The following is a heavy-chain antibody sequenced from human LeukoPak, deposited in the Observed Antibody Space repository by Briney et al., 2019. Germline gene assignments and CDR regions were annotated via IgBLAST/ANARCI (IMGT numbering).Heavy chain of an antibody. CDR3: ARSVGAFLHDY. V-gene: IGHV3-21*01. Sequence: KAGGSLRLSCAASGFTFSSYSMNWVRQAPGKGLEWVSSISSSSSYIYYADSVKGRFTISRDNAKNSMYLQMNSLRAEDTAVYYCARSVGAFLHDYWGQGTLVTVSS. D-gene: IGHD3-3*02. CDR2: ISSSSSYI. CDR1: GFTFSSYS. J-gene: IGHJ4*02.